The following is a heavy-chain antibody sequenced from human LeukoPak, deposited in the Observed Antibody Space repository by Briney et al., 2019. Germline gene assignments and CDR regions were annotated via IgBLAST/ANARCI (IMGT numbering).Heavy chain of an antibody. D-gene: IGHD3-10*01. CDR3: AKDDAWIRFGE. CDR2: IKQDGNEK. J-gene: IGHJ4*02. CDR1: GFTFTNYW. V-gene: IGHV3-7*01. Sequence: GGSLRLSCAASGFTFTNYWMSWVRQAPGTGLEWVANIKQDGNEKYYVDSVRGRFTITRDNAKNSLYLQMNSLRAEDTAVYYCAKDDAWIRFGEWSQGTLVTVSS.